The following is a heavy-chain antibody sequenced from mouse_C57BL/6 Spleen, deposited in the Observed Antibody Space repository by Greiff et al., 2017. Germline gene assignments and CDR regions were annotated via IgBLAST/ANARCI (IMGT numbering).Heavy chain of an antibody. J-gene: IGHJ2*01. CDR2: IYPGDGDT. D-gene: IGHD2-4*01. V-gene: IGHV1-82*01. CDR1: GYAFSSSW. Sequence: VQLQQSGPELVKPGASVKISCTASGYAFSSSWMNWVKQRPGKGLEWIGRIYPGDGDTNYNGKFKGKATLTADKSSSTAYMQLSSLTSEYSAVYFCARLGDYGYFDYWGQGTTLTVSS. CDR3: ARLGDYGYFDY.